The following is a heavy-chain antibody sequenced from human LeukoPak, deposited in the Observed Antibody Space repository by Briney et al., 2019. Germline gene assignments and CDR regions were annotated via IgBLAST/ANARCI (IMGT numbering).Heavy chain of an antibody. J-gene: IGHJ4*02. CDR3: ARDPDCSGGSCYDLYFDY. Sequence: GGSLRLSCAASGFTFSDYYMSWIRQAPGKGLEWVSYISSTGSTIYYADSVKGRFTISRDNAKNSLYLQMNSLRAEDTAVYYCARDPDCSGGSCYDLYFDYWGQGTLVTVSS. CDR2: ISSTGSTI. CDR1: GFTFSDYY. D-gene: IGHD2-15*01. V-gene: IGHV3-11*01.